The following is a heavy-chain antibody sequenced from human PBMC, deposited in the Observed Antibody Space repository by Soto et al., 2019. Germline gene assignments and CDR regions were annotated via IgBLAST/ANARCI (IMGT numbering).Heavy chain of an antibody. CDR1: GGFPSGYY. Sequence: ASEAQFPSKAVYGGFPSGYYWSGIRPPPEKGEEWVWEINHNGNTNYKPSLQSRVTITIDTSKNPFSLKLRSVTSADTAVYYCARGHSAVYVFFYCYYAHADLFYSCGQGTLVPVSA. CDR2: INHNGNT. CDR3: ARGHSAVYVFFYCYYAHADLFYS. V-gene: IGHV4-34*01. J-gene: IGHJ5*01. D-gene: IGHD3-3*01.